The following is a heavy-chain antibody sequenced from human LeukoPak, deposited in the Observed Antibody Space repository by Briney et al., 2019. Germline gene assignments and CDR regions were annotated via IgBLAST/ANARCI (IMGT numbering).Heavy chain of an antibody. J-gene: IGHJ3*02. D-gene: IGHD2-2*01. CDR1: GFTFSSYS. V-gene: IGHV3-21*01. CDR2: ISSDSNYI. Sequence: GGSLRLSCAASGFTFSSYSMNWVRQAPGKGLEWVSSISSDSNYIFYADSVQGRFTISRDNAENSLFLQMNSLRAEDTAVYYCASRYCTSTNCYAFDIWGQGTMVAVSS. CDR3: ASRYCTSTNCYAFDI.